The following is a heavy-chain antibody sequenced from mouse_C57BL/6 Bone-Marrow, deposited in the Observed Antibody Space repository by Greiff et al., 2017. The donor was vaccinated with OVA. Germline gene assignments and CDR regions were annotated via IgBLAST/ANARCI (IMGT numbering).Heavy chain of an antibody. D-gene: IGHD2-3*01. J-gene: IGHJ4*01. V-gene: IGHV5-4*03. CDR1: GFTFSSYA. Sequence: EVMLVESGGGLVKPGGSLKLSCAASGFTFSSYAMSWVRQTPEKRLEWVATISDGGSYTYYPDNVKGRFTISRDNAKNNLYLQMSHLKSEDTAMYYCARGWLLPPYYAMDYWGQGTSVTVSS. CDR2: ISDGGSYT. CDR3: ARGWLLPPYYAMDY.